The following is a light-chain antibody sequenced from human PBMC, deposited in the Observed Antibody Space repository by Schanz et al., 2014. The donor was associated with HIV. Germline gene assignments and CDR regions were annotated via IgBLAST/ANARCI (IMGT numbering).Light chain of an antibody. CDR1: QDISNW. Sequence: DIQMTQSPSTLSASVGDRVIITCRASQDISNWLAWYQQRPGKAPKLLIYTASSLQSGVPSRFSGSGSGTDFTLTISRLEPEDFAVYYCQQYGSRLTFGGGTKVEIK. CDR2: TAS. J-gene: IGKJ4*01. CDR3: QQYGSRLT. V-gene: IGKV1D-16*01.